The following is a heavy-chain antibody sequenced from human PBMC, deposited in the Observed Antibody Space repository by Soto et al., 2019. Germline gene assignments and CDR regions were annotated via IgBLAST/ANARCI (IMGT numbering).Heavy chain of an antibody. CDR1: GFTFSNVW. CDR3: STAPISL. V-gene: IGHV3-15*01. CDR2: IKSKTDGGTT. Sequence: GGSLRLSCVVSGFTFSNVWMSWVRQAPGKGLEWVGRIKSKTDGGTTNYAAPVKGRFTISRDDSKNTLYLQMNSLKTEDTAVYFCSTAPISLWGQGTLVTVSS. J-gene: IGHJ4*02.